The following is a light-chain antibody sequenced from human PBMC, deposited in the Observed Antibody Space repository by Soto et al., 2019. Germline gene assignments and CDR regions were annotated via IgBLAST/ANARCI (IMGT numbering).Light chain of an antibody. CDR2: DVS. CDR1: SSDVGDYDY. CDR3: SSYTRKSTYV. V-gene: IGLV2-14*03. J-gene: IGLJ1*01. Sequence: QSVLTQPASVSGSPGQSITISCTGTSSDVGDYDYVSWYQQHPGKAPKVIIYDVSNRPSGVSNRFSGSKSGNTASLTISGLQPEDEADYFCSSYTRKSTYVFGSGTKLTVL.